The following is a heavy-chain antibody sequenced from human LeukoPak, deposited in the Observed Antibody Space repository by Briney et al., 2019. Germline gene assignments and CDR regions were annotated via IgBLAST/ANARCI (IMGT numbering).Heavy chain of an antibody. CDR3: ARSHSSGYYPDAFDI. CDR1: EFTFSSYY. J-gene: IGHJ3*02. D-gene: IGHD3-22*01. V-gene: IGHV3-7*01. Sequence: GGSLRLSCAASEFTFSSYYMTWVRQAPGKGLEWVGSIRADGSAQFYVDSVKGRFTISRDNAKNSLYLQMNSLGAEDTAVYYCARSHSSGYYPDAFDIWGQGTMVTVSS. CDR2: IRADGSAQ.